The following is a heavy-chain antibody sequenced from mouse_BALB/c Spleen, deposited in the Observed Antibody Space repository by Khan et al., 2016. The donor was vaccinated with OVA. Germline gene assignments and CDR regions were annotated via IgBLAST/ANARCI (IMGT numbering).Heavy chain of an antibody. CDR2: IRSAGKT. CDR3: ARNSYRYYFTY. CDR1: GFSLTTYG. V-gene: IGHV2-2*01. Sequence: QVQLKESGPGLVRPSQTLSITCTVSGFSLTTYGVHWVRQSPGKGLEWLGVIRSAGKTDYNAAFISRLSITKDNSKSQVFFKMNSLQADDTAIDYCARNSYRYYFTYWGQGTLVTVSA. J-gene: IGHJ3*01. D-gene: IGHD2-14*01.